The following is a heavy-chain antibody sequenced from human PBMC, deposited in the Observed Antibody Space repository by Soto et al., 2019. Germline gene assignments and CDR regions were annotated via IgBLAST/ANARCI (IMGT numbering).Heavy chain of an antibody. CDR2: IYDSGTA. CDR1: GGSLSSYY. J-gene: IGHJ4*02. D-gene: IGHD1-26*01. V-gene: IGHV4-59*01. CDR3: YGSGGN. Sequence: QVQLQESGPGLVKPSEPLSLTCTVPGGSLSSYYWSWIRQRPGKGLEWIGHIYDSGTANYNPTLTSRVTISVYTSKNQFSLNLSSVTAPDTAMYYCYGSGGNWGQGTLVTVSS.